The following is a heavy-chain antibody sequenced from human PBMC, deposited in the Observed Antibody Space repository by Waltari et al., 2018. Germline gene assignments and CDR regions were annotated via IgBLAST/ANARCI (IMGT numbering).Heavy chain of an antibody. Sequence: QVQLVQSGAEVKTPGASVKVSCKASGYTFTGYYMHWVRQAPGQGLEWMGWINPNSGGTNYAQKFQGRVTMTRDTSISTAYMELSRLRSDDTAVYYCARDPVAVAGTYYYYYMDVWGKGTTVTVSS. J-gene: IGHJ6*03. D-gene: IGHD6-19*01. CDR3: ARDPVAVAGTYYYYYMDV. V-gene: IGHV1-2*02. CDR2: INPNSGGT. CDR1: GYTFTGYY.